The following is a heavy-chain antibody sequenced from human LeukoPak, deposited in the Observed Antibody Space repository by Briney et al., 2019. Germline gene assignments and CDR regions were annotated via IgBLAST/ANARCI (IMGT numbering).Heavy chain of an antibody. V-gene: IGHV3-21*01. CDR3: ARDPYNGSYGDDYYYYMDV. D-gene: IGHD1-26*01. CDR2: ITRRSIYT. Sequence: PGGSLRLSCAASGFTFTNYAMNWVRQTPGKGLEWVSSITRRSIYTFYADSVKGRFTISRDSAKNSLSLQMNSLRAEDTAVYYCARDPYNGSYGDDYYYYMDVWGKGTTVTISS. J-gene: IGHJ6*03. CDR1: GFTFTNYA.